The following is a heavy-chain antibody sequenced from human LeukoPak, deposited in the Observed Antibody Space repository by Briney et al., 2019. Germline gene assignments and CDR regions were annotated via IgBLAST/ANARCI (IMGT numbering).Heavy chain of an antibody. D-gene: IGHD3-10*01. J-gene: IGHJ4*02. Sequence: PSETLSLTCTVSGGSISTFYWSWIRQTPGKGLEWIGYIYDSGSPNYNPSLKNRVTISLDMSKNQFSLKLRSVTAADTAVYYCARDLSLRRGIFDYWGQGTLVTVSS. CDR2: IYDSGSP. CDR1: GGSISTFY. CDR3: ARDLSLRRGIFDY. V-gene: IGHV4-59*01.